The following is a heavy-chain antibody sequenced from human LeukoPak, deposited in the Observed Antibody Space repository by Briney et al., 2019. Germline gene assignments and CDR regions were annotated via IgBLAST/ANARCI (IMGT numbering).Heavy chain of an antibody. V-gene: IGHV4-34*01. J-gene: IGHJ4*02. D-gene: IGHD2-2*01. CDR2: INHSGST. CDR3: ARSNLGYCSSTSCPDRNFDY. CDR1: GGSFSGYY. Sequence: PSETLSLTCAVYGGSFSGYYWSWIRQPPGKGLEWIGEINHSGSTNYNPSLKSRVTISVDTSKNQFSLKLSSVTAADTAVYYCARSNLGYCSSTSCPDRNFDYWGQGTLVTVSS.